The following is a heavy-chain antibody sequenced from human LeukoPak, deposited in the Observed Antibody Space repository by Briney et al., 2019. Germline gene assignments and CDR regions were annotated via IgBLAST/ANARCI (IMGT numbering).Heavy chain of an antibody. J-gene: IGHJ6*02. V-gene: IGHV4-34*01. CDR1: GGSFSGYY. CDR3: ARVRPGGYYYYGMDV. Sequence: PSETLSLTCAVYGGSFSGYYWSWTRQPPGKGLEWIGEINHSGSTNYNPSLKSRVTISVDTSKNQFSLKLSSVTAADTAVYYCARVRPGGYYYYGMDVWGQGTTVTVSS. CDR2: INHSGST. D-gene: IGHD3-16*01.